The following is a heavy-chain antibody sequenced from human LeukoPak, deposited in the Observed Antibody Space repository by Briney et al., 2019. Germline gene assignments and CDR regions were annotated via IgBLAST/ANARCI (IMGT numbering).Heavy chain of an antibody. CDR1: GFTFDDYA. CDR3: AKGTGRYWTFFDY. V-gene: IGHV3-9*01. CDR2: TGWNSGSI. Sequence: GRSLRLSCAASGFTFDDYAMHWVRQAPGKGLEWVSGTGWNSGSIDYAVSVKGRFTISRDNAKNSLSLQMNSLRPEDTAFYYCAKGTGRYWTFFDYWGQGTLVTVSS. D-gene: IGHD1-26*01. J-gene: IGHJ4*02.